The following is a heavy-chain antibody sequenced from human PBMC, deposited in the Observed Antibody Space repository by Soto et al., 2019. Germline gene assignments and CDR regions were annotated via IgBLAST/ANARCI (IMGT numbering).Heavy chain of an antibody. J-gene: IGHJ5*02. Sequence: LSLTCTVSGGSIGSYHLSWVRQPPGKGLEWIASVYYTGTTNYNPSLGSRVTISIDAPENQISLKLTSVTAADTAFYYCARDTVLTGMFDLWGQGTLVTVSS. V-gene: IGHV4-59*01. CDR3: ARDTVLTGMFDL. CDR1: GGSIGSYH. CDR2: VYYTGTT. D-gene: IGHD4-17*01.